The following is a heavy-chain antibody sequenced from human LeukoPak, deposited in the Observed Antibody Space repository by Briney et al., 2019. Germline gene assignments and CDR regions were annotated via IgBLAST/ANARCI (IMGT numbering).Heavy chain of an antibody. Sequence: AETLSLTCTVSGGSINTYYWSWIRHPAGKGLECIGRIYGSGRTNYNPSLWGRVTMSVDTSKNQVSLNLSSVTAADTAVYYCASDLGGLYYDSSGTDYWGQGTLVTVSS. J-gene: IGHJ4*02. D-gene: IGHD3-22*01. V-gene: IGHV4-4*07. CDR2: IYGSGRT. CDR1: GGSINTYY. CDR3: ASDLGGLYYDSSGTDY.